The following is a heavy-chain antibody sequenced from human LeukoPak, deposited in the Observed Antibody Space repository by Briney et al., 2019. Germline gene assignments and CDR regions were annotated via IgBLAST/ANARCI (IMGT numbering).Heavy chain of an antibody. V-gene: IGHV3-9*01. CDR2: ISWHSENI. J-gene: IGHJ4*02. CDR3: AKWKYSNSGIDDY. CDR1: GFTFEDYA. D-gene: IGHD6-6*01. Sequence: GGSLRLSCAASGFTFEDYAMHWVRRAPGKGLEWVSGISWHSENIGYADSVKGRFTISRDNAKNSLYLQMNSLRAEDTAVYYCAKWKYSNSGIDDYWGQGTLVTVSS.